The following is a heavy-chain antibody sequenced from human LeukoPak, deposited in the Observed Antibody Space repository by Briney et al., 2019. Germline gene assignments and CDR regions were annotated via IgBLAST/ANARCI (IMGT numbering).Heavy chain of an antibody. CDR3: ARERPLLEDYYDSRTIGYFDL. D-gene: IGHD3-22*01. Sequence: ASVKVSCKASGYTFTSYYMHWVRQAPGQGLEWMGIINPSGGSTSYAQKFQGRVTMTRDMSTSTVYMELSSLRSEDTAVYYCARERPLLEDYYDSRTIGYFDLWGRGTLVTVSS. V-gene: IGHV1-46*01. J-gene: IGHJ2*01. CDR2: INPSGGST. CDR1: GYTFTSYY.